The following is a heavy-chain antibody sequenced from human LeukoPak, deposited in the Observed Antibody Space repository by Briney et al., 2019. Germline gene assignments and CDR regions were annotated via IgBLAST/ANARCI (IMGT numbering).Heavy chain of an antibody. V-gene: IGHV4-30-2*01. CDR3: ARLKTGTNHTGSQYFDY. Sequence: PSQTLTLTCAVSGGSISSGGYSWSWIRQPPGKGLEWIGYIYHSGSTYYNPSLKSRVTISVDRSKNQFSLKLSSVTAADTAVYYCARLKTGTNHTGSQYFDYWGQGTLVTVSS. D-gene: IGHD1-7*01. CDR1: GGSISSGGYS. CDR2: IYHSGST. J-gene: IGHJ4*02.